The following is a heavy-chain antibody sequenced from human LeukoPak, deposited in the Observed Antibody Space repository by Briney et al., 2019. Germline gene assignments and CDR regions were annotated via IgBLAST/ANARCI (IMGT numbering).Heavy chain of an antibody. CDR3: AGTTYYDYVWGSYRYPYYFDY. V-gene: IGHV4-59*01. J-gene: IGHJ4*02. CDR1: GGSISSYY. Sequence: SETLSLTCTVSGGSISSYYWSWIRQPPGKGLEWIGYIYYSGSTNYNPSLKSRVTISVDTSKNQFSLKLSSVTAADTAVYYCAGTTYYDYVWGSYRYPYYFDYWGQGTLVTVSS. D-gene: IGHD3-16*02. CDR2: IYYSGST.